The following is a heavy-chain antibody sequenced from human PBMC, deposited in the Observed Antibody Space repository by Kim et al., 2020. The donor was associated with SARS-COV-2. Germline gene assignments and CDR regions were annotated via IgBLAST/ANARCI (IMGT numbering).Heavy chain of an antibody. Sequence: GDTDTRYIPAFQGQVTISADKSISTAYLQWSSLKASDTSMYYCAREGFGYWGQGTLVTVSS. J-gene: IGHJ4*02. CDR2: GDTDT. V-gene: IGHV5-51*01. D-gene: IGHD3-16*01. CDR3: AREGFGY.